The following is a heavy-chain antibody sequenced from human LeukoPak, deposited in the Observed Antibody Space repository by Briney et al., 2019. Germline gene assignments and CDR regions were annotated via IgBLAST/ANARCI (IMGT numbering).Heavy chain of an antibody. D-gene: IGHD2-21*02. V-gene: IGHV3-21*01. J-gene: IGHJ4*02. CDR2: ISSSSSYI. Sequence: GGSLRLSCAASGFTFSSYSMNWVRQAPGKGLEWVSSISSSSSYIYYADSVKGRFTISRDNAKNSPYLQMNSLRAEDTAVYYCARPPYYCGGDCSGLWGQGTLVTVSS. CDR3: ARPPYYCGGDCSGL. CDR1: GFTFSSYS.